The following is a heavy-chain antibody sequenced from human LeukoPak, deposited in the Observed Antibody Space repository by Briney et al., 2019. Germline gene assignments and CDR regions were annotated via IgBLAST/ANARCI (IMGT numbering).Heavy chain of an antibody. J-gene: IGHJ6*03. D-gene: IGHD2-2*03. CDR3: ARVPGYCSSTSCYWYYYMDV. V-gene: IGHV3-7*01. CDR1: GFTFSSYW. CDR2: IKQDGSEK. Sequence: PGGSLRLSCAASGFTFSSYWMSWVRQAPGKGLEWVANIKQDGSEKYYVDSVKGRFTISRDNAKNSPYLQMNSLRAEDTAVYYCARVPGYCSSTSCYWYYYMDVWGKGTTVTVSS.